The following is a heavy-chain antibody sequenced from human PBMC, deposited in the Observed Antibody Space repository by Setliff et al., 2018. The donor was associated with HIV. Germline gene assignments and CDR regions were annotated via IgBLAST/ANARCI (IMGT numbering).Heavy chain of an antibody. V-gene: IGHV3-48*03. CDR3: AKDTSAGFDAFDI. D-gene: IGHD6-13*01. J-gene: IGHJ3*02. CDR2: ISSSGSTI. CDR1: TFTFSSYE. Sequence: PGGSLRLSCAASTFTFSSYEMNWVRQAPGKGLEWVSYISSSGSTIYYADSVKGRFTISRDNAKNSLYLQMNSLRAEDMALYYCAKDTSAGFDAFDIWGQGTMVTVSS.